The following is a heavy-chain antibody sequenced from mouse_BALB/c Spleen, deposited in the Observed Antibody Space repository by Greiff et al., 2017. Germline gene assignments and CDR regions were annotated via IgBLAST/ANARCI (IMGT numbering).Heavy chain of an antibody. CDR2: IWGGGRT. CDR3: RSYDGNDDAMDY. J-gene: IGHJ4*01. V-gene: IGHV2-6-4*01. D-gene: IGHD2-2*01. Sequence: QVQLKESGPGLVAPSQSLSLTCTVSGFSLSRYSVHWVRQPPGTGLEWLGMIWGGGRTDYNSALKSRLSISKDNSKSQVFLKMNSLQTDDTAMYYCRSYDGNDDAMDYWGQGTSVTVSS. CDR1: GFSLSRYS.